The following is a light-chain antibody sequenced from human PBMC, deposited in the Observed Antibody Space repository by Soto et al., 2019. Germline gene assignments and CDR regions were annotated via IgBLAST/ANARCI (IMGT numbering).Light chain of an antibody. V-gene: IGKV3-20*01. CDR1: QSVSSSY. CDR2: GAS. CDR3: HQYRSSSWT. Sequence: EIVLTQSPGTLSLSPGERATLSCRASQSVSSSYLAWYQQKPGQAPRLLIYGASSRATGIPDRFSGSGSGTDFTLTISRLEPEDFAVYYCHQYRSSSWTFGQGTKVDI. J-gene: IGKJ1*01.